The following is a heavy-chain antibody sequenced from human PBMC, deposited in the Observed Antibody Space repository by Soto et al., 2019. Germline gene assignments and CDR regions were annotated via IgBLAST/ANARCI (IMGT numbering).Heavy chain of an antibody. CDR2: ISSSGSSK. CDR3: ARKYCSSTSCIPDY. V-gene: IGHV3-48*03. CDR1: GFTFSSYE. Sequence: PGGSLRLSCAASGFTFSSYEMKWVRQAPGKGLEWVSYISSSGSSKYYADSVKGRFTISRDNAKNSLYLQMNSLRAEDMAVYYCARKYCSSTSCIPDYWGQGTLVTVSS. J-gene: IGHJ4*02. D-gene: IGHD2-2*01.